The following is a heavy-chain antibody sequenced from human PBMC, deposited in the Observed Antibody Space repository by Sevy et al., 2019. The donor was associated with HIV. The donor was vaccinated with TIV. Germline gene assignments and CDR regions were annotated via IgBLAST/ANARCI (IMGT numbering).Heavy chain of an antibody. CDR3: TTDPIIVLLVTDGMDV. CDR1: GFTFSYAW. V-gene: IGHV3-15*01. D-gene: IGHD2-8*02. Sequence: GGSLRLSCEASGFTFSYAWMNWVRQAPGKGLEWVGRIKSNADGGTIDYAAPVKGRFTISRDDSKNTLYLKMNSLKIEDTAVYYSTTDPIIVLLVTDGMDVWGQGTTVTVSS. J-gene: IGHJ6*02. CDR2: IKSNADGGTI.